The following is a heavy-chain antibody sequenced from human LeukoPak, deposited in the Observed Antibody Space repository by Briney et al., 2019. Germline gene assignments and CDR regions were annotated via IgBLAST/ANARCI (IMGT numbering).Heavy chain of an antibody. J-gene: IGHJ3*02. CDR1: GFTVSSNY. CDR3: ARGGGVSYPRFAFDI. V-gene: IGHV3-66*01. CDR2: IDSGGST. D-gene: IGHD2-21*02. Sequence: GGSLRLSCAASGFTVSSNYVSWVRQAAGKGLEWVSIIDSGGSTYYADSVKGRFTISRDNSKNTLYLQMNSLRAEDTAVYYCARGGGVSYPRFAFDIWGQGTMVTVSS.